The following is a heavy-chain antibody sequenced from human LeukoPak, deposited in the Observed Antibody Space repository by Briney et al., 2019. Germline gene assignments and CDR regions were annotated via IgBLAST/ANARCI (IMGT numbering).Heavy chain of an antibody. CDR3: ARGGRGHGMYDSSGYFNYYYYYMDV. D-gene: IGHD3-22*01. Sequence: GASVKVSCKASGYTFTGYYMHWVRQAPGQGLEWMGWINPNSGGTNYAQKFQGRVTMTRDTSISTAYMELSRLRSDDTAVYYCARGGRGHGMYDSSGYFNYYYYYMDVWGKGTTVTVSS. V-gene: IGHV1-2*02. CDR2: INPNSGGT. J-gene: IGHJ6*03. CDR1: GYTFTGYY.